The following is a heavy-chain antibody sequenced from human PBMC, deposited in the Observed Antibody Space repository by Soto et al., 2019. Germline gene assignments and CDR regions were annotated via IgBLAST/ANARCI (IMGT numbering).Heavy chain of an antibody. D-gene: IGHD4-17*01. J-gene: IGHJ4*02. CDR3: ARDQDYGDTNFDY. Sequence: GGSLRLSCAASGFTFSSYSMNWVRQAPGKGLEWVSSISSSSSYIYYADSVKGRFTISRDNAKNSLYLQMNSLRAEDTAVYYCARDQDYGDTNFDYWGQGTLVTVSS. CDR1: GFTFSSYS. V-gene: IGHV3-21*01. CDR2: ISSSSSYI.